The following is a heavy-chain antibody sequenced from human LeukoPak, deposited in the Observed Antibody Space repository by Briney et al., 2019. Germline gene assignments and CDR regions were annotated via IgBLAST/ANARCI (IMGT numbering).Heavy chain of an antibody. CDR2: INPNSGNT. CDR1: GYTFTGYY. J-gene: IGHJ4*02. D-gene: IGHD6-19*01. V-gene: IGHV1-8*02. CDR3: ARGRLYSSGWPY. Sequence: ASVKVSCKASGYTFTGYYMHWVRQAPGQGLEWMGWINPNSGNTGYAQKFQGRVTMTRNTSISTAYMELSSLRSEDTAVYYCARGRLYSSGWPYWGQGTLVTVSS.